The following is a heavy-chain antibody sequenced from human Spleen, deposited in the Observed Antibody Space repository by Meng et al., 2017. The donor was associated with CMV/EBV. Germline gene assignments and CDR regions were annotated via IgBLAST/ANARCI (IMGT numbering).Heavy chain of an antibody. J-gene: IGHJ3*02. Sequence: GESLKISCGASGFSLSDYYMSWIRQAPGKGLEWVSSITSSSSYIYYADSVKGRFTMSRDNAKNSLYLQMNSLRAEDTAVYYCARYEYSSSSDPDAFDIWGQGTMVTVS. CDR1: GFSLSDYY. V-gene: IGHV3-11*06. CDR2: ITSSSSYI. CDR3: ARYEYSSSSDPDAFDI. D-gene: IGHD6-6*01.